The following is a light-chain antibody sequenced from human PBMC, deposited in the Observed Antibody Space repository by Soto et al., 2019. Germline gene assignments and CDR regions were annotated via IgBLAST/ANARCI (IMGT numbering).Light chain of an antibody. Sequence: DIQMTQSPSSLSASVRDRVTITCRASQSISSYLNWYHQKPGKAPKLLIYAASSLQSGVPSRFSGSGSGTDFTLTISSLQPEDFATYYCQQSYSTPPTFGQGTKVDI. CDR2: AAS. J-gene: IGKJ1*01. CDR3: QQSYSTPPT. CDR1: QSISSY. V-gene: IGKV1-39*01.